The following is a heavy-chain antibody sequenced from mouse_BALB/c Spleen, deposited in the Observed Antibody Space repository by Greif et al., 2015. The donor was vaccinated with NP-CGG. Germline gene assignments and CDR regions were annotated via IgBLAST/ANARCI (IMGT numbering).Heavy chain of an antibody. J-gene: IGHJ3*01. CDR3: ARHYRYDEENWFAY. V-gene: IGHV5-9-3*01. Sequence: EVKLVESGGGLAKPGGSLKLSCAASGFTFSSYAMSWVRQTPEKRLEWVATISSGGSYTYYPDSVKGRFTISRDNAKNTLYLQMSSLRSEDTAMYYCARHYRYDEENWFAYWGQGTLVTVSA. CDR1: GFTFSSYA. D-gene: IGHD2-14*01. CDR2: ISSGGSYT.